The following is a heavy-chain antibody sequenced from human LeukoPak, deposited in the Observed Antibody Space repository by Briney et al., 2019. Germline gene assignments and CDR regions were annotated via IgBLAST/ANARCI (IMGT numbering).Heavy chain of an antibody. Sequence: SETLSLTCTVSGVSISSSNSYWGWIRQPPGKGLEWIGSIYYSGDTYYNASLKSQVSISIDTSKNRFSLKLSSVTAADTAVYYCARHLRYYGSGSYYNYYGSVFDPWGQGTLVTVSS. J-gene: IGHJ5*02. CDR2: IYYSGDT. CDR1: GVSISSSNSY. D-gene: IGHD3-10*01. V-gene: IGHV4-39*01. CDR3: ARHLRYYGSGSYYNYYGSVFDP.